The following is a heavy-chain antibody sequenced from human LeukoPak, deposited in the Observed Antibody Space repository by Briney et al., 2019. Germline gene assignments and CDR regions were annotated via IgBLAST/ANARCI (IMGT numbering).Heavy chain of an antibody. Sequence: PSETLSLTCTVSGGSFSSYFWSWIRQPPGKGLEWIGYIYYSGSTHYNSSLKSRVTISLDTSKNQFSLKLSSVTAADTAVYYCARAHIAAAGVFDYWGQGTLVTVSS. D-gene: IGHD6-13*01. CDR2: IYYSGST. V-gene: IGHV4-59*01. CDR3: ARAHIAAAGVFDY. CDR1: GGSFSSYF. J-gene: IGHJ4*02.